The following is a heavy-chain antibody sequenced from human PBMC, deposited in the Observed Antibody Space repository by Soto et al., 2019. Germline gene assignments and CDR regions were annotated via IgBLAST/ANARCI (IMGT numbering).Heavy chain of an antibody. J-gene: IGHJ2*01. CDR1: GASISSFN. CDR2: LNIAGTI. Sequence: QLQESGPGLVKPSETLSLTCSVSGASISSFNWNWVRQPAGKGPEWVGRLNIAGTINYNPSLKSRITMSMDTSKNQISLHLRSVTAADTAIYYGARDRGEYTSSWFWYFSHWGHGTLVTVSS. CDR3: ARDRGEYTSSWFWYFSH. V-gene: IGHV4-4*07. D-gene: IGHD6-13*01.